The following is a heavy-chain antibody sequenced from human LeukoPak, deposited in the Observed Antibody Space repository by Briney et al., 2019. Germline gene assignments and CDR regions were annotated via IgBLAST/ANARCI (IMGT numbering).Heavy chain of an antibody. CDR3: ARSDCSRDCDLVDY. Sequence: GGSLRLSCAASGFTFSGSSIHWVRQASGKGLEWVGRIRSRAHIYATSYSASVEGRFTISRDDSKNTAYLQMNSLKNEDAAVYFCARSDCSRDCDLVDYWGQGTLVTVSS. D-gene: IGHD2-21*02. CDR1: GFTFSGSS. J-gene: IGHJ4*02. V-gene: IGHV3-73*01. CDR2: IRSRAHIYAT.